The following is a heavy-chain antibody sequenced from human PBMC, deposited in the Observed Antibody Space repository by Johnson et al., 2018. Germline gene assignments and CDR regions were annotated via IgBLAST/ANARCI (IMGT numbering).Heavy chain of an antibody. CDR3: ASLRAVTGGYYYYYMDV. Sequence: LVESGAEVKKPGASVKVSCKASGYTFTSYDINWVRQATGQGLEWMGWMNPNSGNTGYAQKFPGRVTMTRNPSISTAYMELSSLRSEDTAVYYCASLRAVTGGYYYYYMDVWGKGTTVTVSS. V-gene: IGHV1-8*01. D-gene: IGHD1-14*01. CDR1: GYTFTSYD. CDR2: MNPNSGNT. J-gene: IGHJ6*03.